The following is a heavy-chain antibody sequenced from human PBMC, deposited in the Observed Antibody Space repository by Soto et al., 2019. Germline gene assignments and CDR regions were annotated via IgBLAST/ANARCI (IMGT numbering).Heavy chain of an antibody. Sequence: GESLKISCVASGFTFNKYALAWVRQAPGEGLEWVSAISGSGASTYDADPVKGRFTISRDNSNNTLYLQMNSLRAEDTAVYYCAKTPGVITVITSFDHWGQGTPVTVSS. CDR1: GFTFNKYA. CDR2: ISGSGAST. CDR3: AKTPGVITVITSFDH. V-gene: IGHV3-23*01. D-gene: IGHD3-16*01. J-gene: IGHJ4*02.